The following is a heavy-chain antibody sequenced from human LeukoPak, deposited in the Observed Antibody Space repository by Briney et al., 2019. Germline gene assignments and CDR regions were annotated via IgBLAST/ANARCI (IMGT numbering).Heavy chain of an antibody. V-gene: IGHV4-4*02. Sequence: GSLRLSCAASGFTFSSCAMSWVRQAPGKGLEWIGEVNLQGSANYNPSLMGRVAISVDMSENHISLQLTSVTAADTAVYYCAREGGPYRPLDYLGQGTLVTVSS. CDR1: GFTFSSCAM. CDR2: VNLQGSA. CDR3: AREGGPYRPLDY. J-gene: IGHJ4*02.